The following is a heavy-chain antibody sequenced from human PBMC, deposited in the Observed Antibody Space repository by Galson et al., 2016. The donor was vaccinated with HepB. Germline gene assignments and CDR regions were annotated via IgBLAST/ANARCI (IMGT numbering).Heavy chain of an antibody. D-gene: IGHD3-16*01. V-gene: IGHV4-59*11. J-gene: IGHJ4*02. CDR2: IHYSGST. Sequence: ETLSLTCTVSGGSISSHYWSWIRQPPGKGLDWIGNIHYSGSTNYNPSLRSRVTISVDTSKNQFSLKLSSVSAADTAVYYCARGVLFWGQGTLVTVSS. CDR1: GGSISSHY. CDR3: ARGVLF.